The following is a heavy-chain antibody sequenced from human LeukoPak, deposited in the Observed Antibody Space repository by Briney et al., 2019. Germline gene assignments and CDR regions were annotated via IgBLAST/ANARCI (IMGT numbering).Heavy chain of an antibody. D-gene: IGHD6-19*01. Sequence: GSLRLSCAASGFTFSSYGMHWVRQAPGKGLEWVAFIQYDGSNKYYADSVKGRFTISRDNSKKTVYLQMNSLRAEDTAVYYCAKSLSRYSSGWAYFDYWGQGIVVTVSS. V-gene: IGHV3-30*02. J-gene: IGHJ4*02. CDR2: IQYDGSNK. CDR1: GFTFSSYG. CDR3: AKSLSRYSSGWAYFDY.